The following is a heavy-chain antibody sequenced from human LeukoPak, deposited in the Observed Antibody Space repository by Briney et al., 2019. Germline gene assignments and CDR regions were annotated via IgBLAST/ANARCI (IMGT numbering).Heavy chain of an antibody. Sequence: GGSLRLSCAASGFTFSSYGMHWVRQAPGKGLEWVAVISYDGSNKYYADSVKGRFTISRDNSKNTLYLQMNSLRAEDTAVYYCARIPIPYSSGWYNWFDPWGQGTLVTVSS. J-gene: IGHJ5*02. CDR1: GFTFSSYG. V-gene: IGHV3-30*03. CDR2: ISYDGSNK. CDR3: ARIPIPYSSGWYNWFDP. D-gene: IGHD6-19*01.